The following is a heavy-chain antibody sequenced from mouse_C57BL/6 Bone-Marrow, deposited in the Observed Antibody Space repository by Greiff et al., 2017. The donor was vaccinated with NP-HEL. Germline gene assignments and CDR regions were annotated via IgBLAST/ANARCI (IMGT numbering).Heavy chain of an antibody. CDR1: GFTFSSYG. V-gene: IGHV5-6*01. D-gene: IGHD2-3*01. CDR3: ARLRLLRLDY. J-gene: IGHJ2*01. CDR2: ISSGGSYT. Sequence: EVKLVESGGDLVKPGGSLKLSCAASGFTFSSYGMSWVRQTPDKRLEWVATISSGGSYTYYPDSVKGRFTISRDNAKNTLYLQMSSLKSEDTAMYYCARLRLLRLDYWGQGTTLTVSS.